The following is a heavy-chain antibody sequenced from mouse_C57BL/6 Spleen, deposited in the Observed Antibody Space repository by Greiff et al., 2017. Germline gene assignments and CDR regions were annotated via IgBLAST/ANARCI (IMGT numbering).Heavy chain of an antibody. Sequence: EVKLVESGPGLAKPSQTLSLTCSVTGYSITSDYWNWIRKFPGNKLEYMGYISYSGSTYYNPSLKSRISITRVTSKNQYYLQLNSVTTEDTATYYCARSKDMITTTDYYAMDYWGQGTSVTVAS. D-gene: IGHD2-4*01. CDR2: ISYSGST. V-gene: IGHV3-8*01. CDR3: ARSKDMITTTDYYAMDY. CDR1: GYSITSDY. J-gene: IGHJ4*01.